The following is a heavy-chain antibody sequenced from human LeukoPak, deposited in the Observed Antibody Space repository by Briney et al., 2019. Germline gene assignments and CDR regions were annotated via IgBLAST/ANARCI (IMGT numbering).Heavy chain of an antibody. Sequence: PSQTLSLTCTVWGGSNSRLYWRWTPQSPAKGLEYIGLMYHSGSTNYSPSIKSRVIMAQDTSTNQFSLQVNSVTAADSAVYYCARSFRGYSQGYYYYAMHVWGQGTTVTVFS. V-gene: IGHV4-59*11. D-gene: IGHD5-18*01. J-gene: IGHJ6*02. CDR2: MYHSGST. CDR1: GGSNSRLY. CDR3: ARSFRGYSQGYYYYAMHV.